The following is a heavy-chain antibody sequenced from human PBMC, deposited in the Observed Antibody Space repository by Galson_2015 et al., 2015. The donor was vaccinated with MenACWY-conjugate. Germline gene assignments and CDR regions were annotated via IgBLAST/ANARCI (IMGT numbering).Heavy chain of an antibody. CDR1: GFTFSSYS. CDR3: ARDCCKVAGIAAAGVDY. CDR2: ISSSSSYI. D-gene: IGHD6-13*01. Sequence: SLRLSCAASGFTFSSYSMNWVRQAPGKGLEWVSSISSSSSYIYYADSVKGRFTISRDNAKNSLYLQMNSLRAEDTAVYYCARDCCKVAGIAAAGVDYWGQGTLVTVSS. V-gene: IGHV3-21*01. J-gene: IGHJ4*02.